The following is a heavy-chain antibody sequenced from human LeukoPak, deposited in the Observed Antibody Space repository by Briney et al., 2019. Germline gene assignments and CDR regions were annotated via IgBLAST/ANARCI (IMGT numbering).Heavy chain of an antibody. J-gene: IGHJ4*02. CDR1: RFIFSSYA. Sequence: SGGSLRLSCAASRFIFSSYAMNWVRQAPGKGLEWVANIKQDGSEKYYVDSVRGRLTISRDNAKNALYLQMNSLRAEDTAVYYCASGYSSGPVYWGQGNLVTVSS. CDR3: ASGYSSGPVY. V-gene: IGHV3-7*01. CDR2: IKQDGSEK. D-gene: IGHD6-19*01.